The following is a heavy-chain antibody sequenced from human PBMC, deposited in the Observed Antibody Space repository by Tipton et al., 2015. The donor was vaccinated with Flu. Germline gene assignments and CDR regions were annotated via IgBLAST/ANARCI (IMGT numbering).Heavy chain of an antibody. D-gene: IGHD5-12*01. CDR2: ISNNGALT. CDR1: GFTFSSYG. V-gene: IGHV3-23*01. J-gene: IGHJ4*02. Sequence: SLRLSCAASGFTFSSYGMIWVRQAPGKGLEWVSSISNNGALTYYADSVKGRFTISRDNSKNTVYLQVNSLGVEDTALYYCAKVIPEIVAGLDYWGQGTPVTVSS. CDR3: AKVIPEIVAGLDY.